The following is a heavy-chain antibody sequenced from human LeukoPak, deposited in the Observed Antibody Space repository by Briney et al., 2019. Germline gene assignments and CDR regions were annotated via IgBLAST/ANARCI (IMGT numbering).Heavy chain of an antibody. CDR3: AKGGPAET. V-gene: IGHV3-30*18. CDR2: ISYDGSNK. CDR1: GFTFSSYG. Sequence: PGRSLRLSCAACGFTFSSYGMHWVRQAPGKGLEWVAVISYDGSNKYYADSVKGRFTISRDNSKNTLYLQMNSLRAEDTAVYYCAKGGPAETWGQGTLVTVSS. D-gene: IGHD2-2*01. J-gene: IGHJ4*02.